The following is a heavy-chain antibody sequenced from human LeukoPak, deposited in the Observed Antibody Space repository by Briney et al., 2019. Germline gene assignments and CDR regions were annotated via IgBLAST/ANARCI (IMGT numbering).Heavy chain of an antibody. V-gene: IGHV3-48*03. CDR2: ITKTGASI. D-gene: IGHD1-14*01. CDR3: ARGRILRAEPFFDF. CDR1: GFTFSDYE. J-gene: IGHJ4*02. Sequence: GGSLRLSCVASGFTFSDYEMHWIRQAPGKGLEWVSYITKTGASIYYAPSVRGRFTISSDTADNSLYLQMNSLRAEDSALYYCARGRILRAEPFFDFWGQGTPVTVSS.